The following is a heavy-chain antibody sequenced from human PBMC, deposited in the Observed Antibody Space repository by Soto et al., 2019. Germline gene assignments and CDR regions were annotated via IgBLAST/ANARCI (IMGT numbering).Heavy chain of an antibody. D-gene: IGHD2-15*01. V-gene: IGHV3-23*01. J-gene: IGHJ3*02. CDR1: GFTFRDYG. Sequence: EVQLLESGGGLVQRGGSLRLSCAASGFTFRDYGMSWVRQAPGKGLEWVSGISGAGANTYYADSVQGRFTVSRDTSKNKVYLQMNSLRAEDTAVYFCAKDRDVVVVIDATATGAFDIWGQGTMVTVSS. CDR3: AKDRDVVVVIDATATGAFDI. CDR2: ISGAGANT.